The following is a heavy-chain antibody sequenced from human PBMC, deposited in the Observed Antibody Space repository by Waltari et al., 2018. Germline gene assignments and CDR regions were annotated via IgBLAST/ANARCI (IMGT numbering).Heavy chain of an antibody. Sequence: EVQLLESGGGLVQPGGSLSLSGAASGFTFSTYVMNWVRQAPGKGLEWVSSISDGGGIINYADSVKGRFTISRDNSKNTLYLQMNSLRADDTAVYYCARGSGVDSWGQGTLVTISS. D-gene: IGHD7-27*01. CDR2: ISDGGGII. CDR1: GFTFSTYV. J-gene: IGHJ4*02. V-gene: IGHV3-23*01. CDR3: ARGSGVDS.